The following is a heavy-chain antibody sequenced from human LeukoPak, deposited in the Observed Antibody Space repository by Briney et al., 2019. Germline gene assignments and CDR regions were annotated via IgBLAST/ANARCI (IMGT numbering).Heavy chain of an antibody. CDR3: ASAAQYGSGFLDY. V-gene: IGHV3-48*04. CDR2: ISSSGSTI. CDR1: GFTFSSYA. Sequence: GGSLRLSCAASGFTFSSYAMSWVRQAPGKGLEWVSYISSSGSTIYYADSVKGRFTISRDNAKNSLYLQMNSLRAEDTAVYYCASAAQYGSGFLDYWGQGTLVTVSS. D-gene: IGHD3-10*01. J-gene: IGHJ4*02.